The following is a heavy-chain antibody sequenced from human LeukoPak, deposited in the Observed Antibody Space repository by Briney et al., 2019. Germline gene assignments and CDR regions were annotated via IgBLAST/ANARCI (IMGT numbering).Heavy chain of an antibody. CDR3: ATTVAGGYYYGSGSPYYFDY. CDR2: INAANGNT. CDR1: GYTFTKYA. D-gene: IGHD3-10*01. J-gene: IGHJ4*02. Sequence: GASVKVSCKASGYTFTKYAIHWVRQAPGQRLEWMGWINAANGNTKYSQKFQGRVTMTEDTSTDTAYMELSSLRSEDTAVYYCATTVAGGYYYGSGSPYYFDYWGQGTLVTVSS. V-gene: IGHV1-3*01.